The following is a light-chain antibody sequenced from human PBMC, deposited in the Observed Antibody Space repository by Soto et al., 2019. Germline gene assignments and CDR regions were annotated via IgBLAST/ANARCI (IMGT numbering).Light chain of an antibody. Sequence: RMTQSPSSLSASTGDRVTITCRASQGISSYLAWYQQKPGKAPKLLIYAASTLQSGVPSRFSGSGSGTEFTLTISSLQPDDFATYYCQQYNSYPWTFGQGTKVDI. CDR2: AAS. J-gene: IGKJ1*01. V-gene: IGKV1-8*01. CDR1: QGISSY. CDR3: QQYNSYPWT.